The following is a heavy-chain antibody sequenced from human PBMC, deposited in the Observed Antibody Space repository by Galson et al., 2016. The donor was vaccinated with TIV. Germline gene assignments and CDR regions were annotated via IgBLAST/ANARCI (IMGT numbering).Heavy chain of an antibody. CDR3: AKDSYPFIVGYFDY. Sequence: SLRLSCAASGFTFSSYAMSWVRQAPGKGLEWVSTISGSGGSTYYADSVKGRFTISRDSSKNTLYLQMNSLRAEDTAVYHCAKDSYPFIVGYFDYWGQGTLVTVSS. CDR1: GFTFSSYA. CDR2: ISGSGGST. J-gene: IGHJ4*02. V-gene: IGHV3-23*01. D-gene: IGHD3-16*02.